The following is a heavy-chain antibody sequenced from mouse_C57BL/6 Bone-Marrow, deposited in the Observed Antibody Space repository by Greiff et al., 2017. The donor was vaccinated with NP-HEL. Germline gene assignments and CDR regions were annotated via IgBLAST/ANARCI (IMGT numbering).Heavy chain of an antibody. J-gene: IGHJ3*01. Sequence: QVQLQQPGAELVRPGSSVKLSCKASGYTFTSYWMDWVKQRPGQGLEWIGNIYPSDSETHYNQKFKDKATLTVDKSSSTAYMQLSSLTSEDSAVYYCARGGYFGSSYEAYWGQGTLVTVSA. V-gene: IGHV1-61*01. D-gene: IGHD1-1*01. CDR1: GYTFTSYW. CDR3: ARGGYFGSSYEAY. CDR2: IYPSDSET.